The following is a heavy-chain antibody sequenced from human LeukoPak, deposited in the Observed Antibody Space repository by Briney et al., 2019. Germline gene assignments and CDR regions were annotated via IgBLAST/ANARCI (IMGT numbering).Heavy chain of an antibody. CDR2: IYTSGST. D-gene: IGHD3-3*01. Sequence: PSETLSLTCTVSGGSISSYSWSWIRQPAGKGLEWIGRIYTSGSTNYNPSLKSRVTMSVDTSKNQFSLKLSSVTAADTAVYYCARDGDFWSGYRGDYWGQGTLVTVSS. V-gene: IGHV4-4*07. CDR3: ARDGDFWSGYRGDY. CDR1: GGSISSYS. J-gene: IGHJ4*02.